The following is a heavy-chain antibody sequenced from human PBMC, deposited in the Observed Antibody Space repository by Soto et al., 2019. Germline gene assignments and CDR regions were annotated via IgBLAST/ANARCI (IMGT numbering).Heavy chain of an antibody. CDR1: GGSVSTYF. CDR3: ARAAGYKVAAFDI. CDR2: IYYSGST. J-gene: IGHJ3*02. D-gene: IGHD5-18*01. V-gene: IGHV4-59*02. Sequence: SETLSLTCTVSGGSVSTYFWSWIRQPPGKGLEWIGYIYYSGSTNYNPSLKSRVTISVDTSKNQFSLKVSSVTAADPAVYYCARAAGYKVAAFDIWGQGTMVTASS.